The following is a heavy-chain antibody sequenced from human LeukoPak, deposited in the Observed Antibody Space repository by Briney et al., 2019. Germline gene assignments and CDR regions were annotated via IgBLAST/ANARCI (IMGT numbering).Heavy chain of an antibody. D-gene: IGHD5-18*01. Sequence: SETLSLTCAVYGGSFSGYYWSWIRQPPGKGLEWIGEINHSGSTNYNPSLKSRVTISVDTSKNQFSLKLSSVTAADTAVYYCARGLGYSYGYRGCYYYGMDVWGQGTTVTVSS. CDR2: INHSGST. CDR1: GGSFSGYY. CDR3: ARGLGYSYGYRGCYYYGMDV. J-gene: IGHJ6*02. V-gene: IGHV4-34*01.